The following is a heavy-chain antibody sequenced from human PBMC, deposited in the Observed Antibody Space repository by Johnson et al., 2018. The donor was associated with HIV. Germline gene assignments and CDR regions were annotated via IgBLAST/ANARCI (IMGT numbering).Heavy chain of an antibody. CDR3: ARDYRGRTVDAFDV. D-gene: IGHD3-16*02. V-gene: IGHV3-23*04. Sequence: MQLVESGGGLVQPGGSLRLSCAVSGFTFSSYVMTWVRQAPGKGLAWVSAISGSGGSTYYADSVEGRFTISRDNFKNTMYLQMNSLRAGDAAVYYCARDYRGRTVDAFDVWGQGTLVIVSS. J-gene: IGHJ3*01. CDR2: ISGSGGST. CDR1: GFTFSSYV.